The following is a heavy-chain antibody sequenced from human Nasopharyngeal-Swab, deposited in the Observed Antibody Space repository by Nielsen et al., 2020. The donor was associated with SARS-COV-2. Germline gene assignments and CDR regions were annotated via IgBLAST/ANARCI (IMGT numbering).Heavy chain of an antibody. V-gene: IGHV3-21*01. CDR1: GFTFSSYS. Sequence: GESLKISCAASGFTFSSYSMNWVRQAPGKGLEWVSSISSSSSYIYYADSVKGRFTISRDNAKNSLYPQMNSLRAEDTAVYYCARTQGLDSNQILGPPPYMDVWGKGTTVTVSS. D-gene: IGHD4-11*01. CDR2: ISSSSSYI. J-gene: IGHJ6*03. CDR3: ARTQGLDSNQILGPPPYMDV.